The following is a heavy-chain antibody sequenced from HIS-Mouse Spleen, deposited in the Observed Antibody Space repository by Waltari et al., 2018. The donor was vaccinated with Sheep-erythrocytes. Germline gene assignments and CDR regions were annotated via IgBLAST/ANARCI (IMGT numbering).Heavy chain of an antibody. J-gene: IGHJ1*01. Sequence: QVQLVQSGAEVKKPGASVKVSCKASGYTFTGYYMHWVRQAPGQGLEGMGGINPKSGCTNYAQKLQGRGTMTRDTAIRTAYMELSRLRSDDTAVYYCARGYCSTTSCYGYFQHWGQGTLVTVSS. D-gene: IGHD2-2*01. CDR2: INPKSGCT. CDR3: ARGYCSTTSCYGYFQH. CDR1: GYTFTGYY. V-gene: IGHV1-2*02.